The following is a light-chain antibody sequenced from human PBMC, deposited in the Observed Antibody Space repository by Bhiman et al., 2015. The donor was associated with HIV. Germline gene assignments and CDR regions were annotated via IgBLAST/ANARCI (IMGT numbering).Light chain of an antibody. J-gene: IGLJ2*01. V-gene: IGLV2-14*03. CDR2: DVI. CDR1: SSDVGGYNY. Sequence: QSALTQPASVSGSPGQSITISCTGTSSDVGGYNYVSWYQHHPGKAPKLMIYDVIKRPSGVSNRFSGSKSGNTASLTISGLQAEDEADYYCSSYASSSTLVFGGGTQLTVL. CDR3: SSYASSSTLV.